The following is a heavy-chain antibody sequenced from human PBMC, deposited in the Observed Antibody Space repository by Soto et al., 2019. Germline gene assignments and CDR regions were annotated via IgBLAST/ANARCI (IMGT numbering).Heavy chain of an antibody. CDR1: AGTFNNHS. Sequence: QVQLVQSGTEVKKPGSSVAVSCQASAGTFNNHSLSWVRQAPGQGLEWMGRSIPILGRADYSQKFQGRLNLTVDKSTSTADMELSSLTSDATAVYYCLINLAYFDFWGQGTLVTVSS. CDR3: LINLAYFDF. V-gene: IGHV1-69*02. D-gene: IGHD2-21*01. J-gene: IGHJ4*02. CDR2: SIPILGRA.